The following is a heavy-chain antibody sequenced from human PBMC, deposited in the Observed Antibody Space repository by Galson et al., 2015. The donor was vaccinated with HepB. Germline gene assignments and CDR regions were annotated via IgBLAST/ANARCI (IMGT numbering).Heavy chain of an antibody. J-gene: IGHJ4*02. CDR3: VKLLSMTAAETSDN. CDR1: GFTFSSYS. CDR2: INSKDGGA. D-gene: IGHD2-8*01. Sequence: SLRLSCAASGFTFSSYSMRWVRQAPGKGLEYVSGINSKDGGAYYADSVKGRFTISRDNSKNALFLQMSSLRFEDTAVYYCVKLLSMTAAETSDNWGQGTLVTVST. V-gene: IGHV3-64D*06.